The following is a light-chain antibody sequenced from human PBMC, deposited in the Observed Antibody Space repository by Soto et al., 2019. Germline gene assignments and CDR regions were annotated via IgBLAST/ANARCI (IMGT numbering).Light chain of an antibody. V-gene: IGLV2-14*01. CDR1: SSDVGGYNY. Sequence: QSALTQPASVSGSPGQSITISCTGTSSDVGGYNYVSWYQQHPGKAPKLMVYAVSRRPSGVSNRFSGSKSGNTASLTISWLQADDEADYYCSSYTSSATIVFGGRTKLTVL. CDR2: AVS. J-gene: IGLJ2*01. CDR3: SSYTSSATIV.